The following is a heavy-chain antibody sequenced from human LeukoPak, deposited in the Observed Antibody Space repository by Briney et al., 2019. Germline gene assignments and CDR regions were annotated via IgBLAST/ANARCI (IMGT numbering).Heavy chain of an antibody. J-gene: IGHJ4*02. CDR2: IYSGGSA. CDR3: ARDIAAPRLFFDY. CDR1: GFTVSSNY. D-gene: IGHD6-6*01. Sequence: VGSLRLSCAASGFTVSSNYMSWVRQAPGKGLEWVSVIYSGGSAYYADSVKGRFTISRDNSKNTLYLQMNSLRAEDTAVYYCARDIAAPRLFFDYWGQGTLVTVSS. V-gene: IGHV3-53*01.